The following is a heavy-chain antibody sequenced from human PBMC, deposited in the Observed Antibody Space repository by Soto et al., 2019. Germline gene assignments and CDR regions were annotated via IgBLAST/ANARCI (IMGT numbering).Heavy chain of an antibody. V-gene: IGHV3-30*18. CDR1: GFTFKNYG. CDR3: AKRITISGYGDYYYSGMQA. J-gene: IGHJ6*02. D-gene: IGHD3-3*01. Sequence: VHLVESGGGVVQPGRSLRLSCAAPGFTFKNYGMHWVRHAPGMGLKCVAVISHDAGTKHYADSVNGRFTKFRDDSKNTVSLHMTSLRPNDTAVYYCAKRITISGYGDYYYSGMQACGQGITVIVSS. CDR2: ISHDAGTK.